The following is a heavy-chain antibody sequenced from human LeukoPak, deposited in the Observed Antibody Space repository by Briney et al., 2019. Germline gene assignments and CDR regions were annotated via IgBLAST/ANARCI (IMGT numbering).Heavy chain of an antibody. V-gene: IGHV3-7*03. J-gene: IGHJ4*02. D-gene: IGHD1-26*01. Sequence: GGSLRLSCAASGFTFSSYAMSWVREAPGKGLEWVANIKQDGGGKYYVDSVKGRFTISRDNAENSLYLQMNSLRVEDTAVYYCARDKIVGATNFDYWGQGTLVTVSS. CDR2: IKQDGGGK. CDR3: ARDKIVGATNFDY. CDR1: GFTFSSYA.